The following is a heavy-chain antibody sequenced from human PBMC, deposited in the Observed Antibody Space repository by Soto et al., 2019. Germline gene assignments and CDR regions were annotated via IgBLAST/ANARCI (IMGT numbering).Heavy chain of an antibody. CDR2: INPSGGST. CDR3: ARAECSNPNCLTAYYSYGLDV. V-gene: IGHV1-46*01. J-gene: IGHJ6*02. D-gene: IGHD2-2*01. Sequence: ASVKVSCKASGYTFTSYYMHWVRQAPGQGLEWMGIINPSGGSTSYAQKFQGRVTMTRDTSTSTVYMELSSLRSEDTAVYYCARAECSNPNCLTAYYSYGLDVWGQGTTVTVSS. CDR1: GYTFTSYY.